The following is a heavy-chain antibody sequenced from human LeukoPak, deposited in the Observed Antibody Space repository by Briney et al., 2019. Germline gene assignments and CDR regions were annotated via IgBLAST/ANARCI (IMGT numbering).Heavy chain of an antibody. CDR3: ARMERNYGRNRYYYMDV. V-gene: IGHV4-39*07. J-gene: IGHJ6*03. CDR1: GVAISSSSYY. D-gene: IGHD1-7*01. Sequence: SETLSLTCTVSGVAISSSSYYWGWMRQPPGKGLEWIGSIYYSGSSYHNPSLKSRVTISVDTSKNQFSLKLSSVTAADTAIYYCARMERNYGRNRYYYMDVWGKGTTVTVSS. CDR2: IYYSGSS.